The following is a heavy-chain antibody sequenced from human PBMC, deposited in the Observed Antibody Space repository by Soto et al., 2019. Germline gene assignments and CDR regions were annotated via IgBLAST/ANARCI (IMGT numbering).Heavy chain of an antibody. Sequence: EVQLLESGGGLVQPGGSLRLSCAASGFTFSSYAMSWVRQAPGKGLEWVSAISGSGGSTYYADSVKGRFTISRQNSKNTLYLQMNSLRAEDTAVYYCAKAPTRSGVVVPAAIFVGYYYGMDVWGQGTTVTVSS. CDR2: ISGSGGST. J-gene: IGHJ6*02. CDR3: AKAPTRSGVVVPAAIFVGYYYGMDV. D-gene: IGHD2-2*02. V-gene: IGHV3-23*01. CDR1: GFTFSSYA.